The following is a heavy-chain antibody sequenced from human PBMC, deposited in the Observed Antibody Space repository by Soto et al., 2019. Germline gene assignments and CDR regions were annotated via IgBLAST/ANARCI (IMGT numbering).Heavy chain of an antibody. CDR3: ARPLGWRDGFDI. Sequence: EVQLVESGGGLVQPGGSLRLSCAASGFIFSDYWMGWVRQAPGKGLEWVANIKKDGSEKYYVDSVKGRFTISRDDAKKSVYLKMNSLRAEDTAVYYCARPLGWRDGFDIGGQGTMVAVSS. D-gene: IGHD6-19*01. CDR1: GFIFSDYW. V-gene: IGHV3-7*01. J-gene: IGHJ3*02. CDR2: IKKDGSEK.